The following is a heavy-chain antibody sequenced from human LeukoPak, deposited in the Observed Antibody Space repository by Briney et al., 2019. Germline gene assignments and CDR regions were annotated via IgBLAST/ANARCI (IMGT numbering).Heavy chain of an antibody. J-gene: IGHJ6*04. CDR3: ARGPVENCSGGSCYDYGMDV. D-gene: IGHD2-15*01. CDR2: IIPIFGTA. Sequence: SVKVSCKASGGTSSSYAISWVRQAPGQGLEWMGGIIPIFGTANYAQKFQGRVTITADESTSTAYMELSSLRSEDTAVYYCARGPVENCSGGSCYDYGMDVWGKGTTVTVSS. V-gene: IGHV1-69*13. CDR1: GGTSSSYA.